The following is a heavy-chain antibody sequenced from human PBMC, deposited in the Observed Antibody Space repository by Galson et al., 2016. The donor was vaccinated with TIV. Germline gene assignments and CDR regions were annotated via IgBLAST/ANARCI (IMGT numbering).Heavy chain of an antibody. CDR1: GFTFDNYW. D-gene: IGHD6-19*01. CDR2: LSYDERNK. V-gene: IGHV3-30*18. J-gene: IGHJ6*02. Sequence: SLRLSCAASGFTFDNYWMTWVRQAPGRGLEWVAVLSYDERNKKYADSVKGRFTISRDNSKNTLYLQMHSLRPDDTAVYYCAKQWLKDYYGMDVWGPGTTVTVSS. CDR3: AKQWLKDYYGMDV.